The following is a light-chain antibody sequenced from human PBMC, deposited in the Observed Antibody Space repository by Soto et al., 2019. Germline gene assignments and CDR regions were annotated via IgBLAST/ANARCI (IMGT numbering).Light chain of an antibody. CDR1: SSDVGGYNY. V-gene: IGLV2-8*01. Sequence: QSVLTQPPSASGSPGQSVTISCTGTSSDVGGYNYVSWYQHHPGKAPKLMIYEVSKRPSGVPDRFSGSKSGNTASLTVSGLQADDEADYYCRSDAGNDKYVFGSGTKVTV. CDR2: EVS. J-gene: IGLJ1*01. CDR3: RSDAGNDKYV.